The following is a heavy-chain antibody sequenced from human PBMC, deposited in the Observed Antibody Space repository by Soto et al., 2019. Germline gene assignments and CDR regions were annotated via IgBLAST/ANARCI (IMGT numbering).Heavy chain of an antibody. CDR2: ISYDGSNK. CDR3: ARDKRDLRFLEWSYYFDY. Sequence: QVQLVESGGGVVQPGRSLRLSCAASGFTFSSCAMHWVRQAPGKGLEWVALISYDGSNKYYADSVKGRFTISRDNSKNTLYLPMNSLRAEATAVYYCARDKRDLRFLEWSYYFDYWGQGTLVTVSS. D-gene: IGHD3-3*01. V-gene: IGHV3-30-3*01. J-gene: IGHJ4*02. CDR1: GFTFSSCA.